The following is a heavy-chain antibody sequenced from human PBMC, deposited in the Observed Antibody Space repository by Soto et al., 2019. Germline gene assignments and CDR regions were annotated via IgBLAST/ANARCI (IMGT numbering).Heavy chain of an antibody. CDR2: IYYSGST. Sequence: SETLSLTCTVSGGSISSYYWSWIRQPPGKGLEWIGYIYYSGSTNYNPSLKSRVTISVDTSKNQFSLKLSSVTAADTAVYYCARVYRGYDGLVYWGQGTLLTGSS. J-gene: IGHJ4*02. D-gene: IGHD5-12*01. CDR3: ARVYRGYDGLVY. V-gene: IGHV4-59*01. CDR1: GGSISSYY.